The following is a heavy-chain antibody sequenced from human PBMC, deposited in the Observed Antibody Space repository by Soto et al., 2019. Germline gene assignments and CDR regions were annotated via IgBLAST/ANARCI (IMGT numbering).Heavy chain of an antibody. CDR2: INPILSMS. CDR1: GDTFTFYS. CDR3: ASSYGSGYRAFDY. D-gene: IGHD3-10*01. Sequence: QVQLVQSGAEVKKPGSSVRVSGKASGDTFTFYSINWVRQAPGLGLEWMGRINPILSMSNYAQRFQGRVTMTADKSTSTAYRELSSLRSEDTAMYYCASSYGSGYRAFDYWGQGALVTVSS. V-gene: IGHV1-69*02. J-gene: IGHJ4*02.